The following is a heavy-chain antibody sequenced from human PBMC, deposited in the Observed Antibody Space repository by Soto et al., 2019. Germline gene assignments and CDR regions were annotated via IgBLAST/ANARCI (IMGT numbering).Heavy chain of an antibody. D-gene: IGHD6-6*01. V-gene: IGHV4-30-4*01. CDR2: IYYSGST. Sequence: ASETLSLTCTVSGGSISSGDYYWSWIRQPPGKGLEWIGYIYYSGSTYYNPSLKSRVTISVDTSKNQFSLKLSSVTAADTAVYYCDRLHTSSSRRFDYWGQGTLVTVSS. J-gene: IGHJ4*02. CDR1: GGSISSGDYY. CDR3: DRLHTSSSRRFDY.